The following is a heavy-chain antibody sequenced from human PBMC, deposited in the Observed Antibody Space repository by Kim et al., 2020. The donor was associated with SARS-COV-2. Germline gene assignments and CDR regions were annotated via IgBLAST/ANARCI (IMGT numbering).Heavy chain of an antibody. D-gene: IGHD6-19*01. CDR3: ARDHRSGWPYHFDY. Sequence: GGSLRLSCAASGFTFSSYGMHWVRQAPGKGLEWVAVIWYDGSNKYYADSVKGRFTISRDNSKNTLYLQMNSLRAEDTAVYYCARDHRSGWPYHFDYWGQGTLVTVSS. J-gene: IGHJ4*02. V-gene: IGHV3-33*01. CDR1: GFTFSSYG. CDR2: IWYDGSNK.